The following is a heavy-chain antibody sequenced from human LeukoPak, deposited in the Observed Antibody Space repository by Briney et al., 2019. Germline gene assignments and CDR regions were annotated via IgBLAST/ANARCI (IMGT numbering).Heavy chain of an antibody. D-gene: IGHD2/OR15-2a*01. CDR2: ISPTGSTT. CDR1: GFSFSGHW. CDR3: VSFYETY. V-gene: IGHV3-74*01. J-gene: IGHJ4*02. Sequence: GGSLRLSCAASGFSFSGHWMHWARQLSGKGLVWFSRISPTGSTTSYADSVKGRFAISKDNAKNTVYLQMNSLRAEDTAVYYCVSFYETYWGRGTLVTVSS.